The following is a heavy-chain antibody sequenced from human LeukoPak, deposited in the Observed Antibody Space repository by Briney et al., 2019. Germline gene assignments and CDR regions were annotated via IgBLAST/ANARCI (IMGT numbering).Heavy chain of an antibody. V-gene: IGHV5-51*01. Sequence: PGESLKISCKGSGYSFTRNWIGWVRQMPGKGLEWMGIIYPGDSDTRYSPSFDGHITISADQSIGTAFLQWSSLKASDTAIYFCTRSTGNPPDYWGQGTLVTVSS. D-gene: IGHD1-1*01. CDR1: GYSFTRNW. CDR3: TRSTGNPPDY. CDR2: IYPGDSDT. J-gene: IGHJ4*02.